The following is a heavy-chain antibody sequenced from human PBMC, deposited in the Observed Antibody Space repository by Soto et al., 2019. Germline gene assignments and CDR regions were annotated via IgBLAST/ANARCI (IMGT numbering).Heavy chain of an antibody. Sequence: QLQLVQSGAEVERPGASVRVSCKAYGYPFSKYGISWIRQAPGQGLEWMGWIKPDNGDTNDARKFQGRVTMTTDTSSNTAYMELRSLRSDDTAVYYCATSYDSGFDPWGQGTLVSVSS. V-gene: IGHV1-18*04. CDR1: GYPFSKYG. CDR2: IKPDNGDT. J-gene: IGHJ5*02. D-gene: IGHD5-12*01. CDR3: ATSYDSGFDP.